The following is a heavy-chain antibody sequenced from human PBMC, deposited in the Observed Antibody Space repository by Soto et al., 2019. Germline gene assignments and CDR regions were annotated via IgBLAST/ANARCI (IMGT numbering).Heavy chain of an antibody. D-gene: IGHD3-22*01. J-gene: IGHJ6*02. V-gene: IGHV4-39*02. CDR3: ARENYDSSGYYYRGYYYYGMDV. CDR1: GGSISSSSYY. CDR2: IYYSGST. Sequence: SETLSLTCTVSGGSISSSSYYWGWIRQPPGKGLEWIGSIYYSGSTYYNPSLKSRVTISVDTSKNQFSLKLSSVTAADTAVYYCARENYDSSGYYYRGYYYYGMDVWGQGTTVTVSS.